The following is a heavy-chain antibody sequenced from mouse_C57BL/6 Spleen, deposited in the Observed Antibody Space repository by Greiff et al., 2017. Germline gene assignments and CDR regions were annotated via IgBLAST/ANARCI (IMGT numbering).Heavy chain of an antibody. CDR1: GYTFTSYT. CDR2: INPSSGYT. CDR3: ASVPYDGHYFDY. V-gene: IGHV1-4*01. Sequence: QVQLKQSGAELARPGASVKMSCKASGYTFTSYTMHWVKQRPGQGLEWIGYINPSSGYTKYNQKFKDKATLTADKSSSTAYMQLSSLTSEDSAVYYCASVPYDGHYFDYWGQGTTLTVSS. D-gene: IGHD2-3*01. J-gene: IGHJ2*01.